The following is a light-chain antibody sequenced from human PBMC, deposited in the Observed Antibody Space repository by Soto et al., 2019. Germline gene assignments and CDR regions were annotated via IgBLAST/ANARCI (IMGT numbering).Light chain of an antibody. CDR1: STDVGGYNY. CDR2: EVS. V-gene: IGLV2-14*01. Sequence: QSVLTQPASVSGSPGQSITIPCTGTSTDVGGYNYVSWYQQHPGKAPKLLIYEVSNRPSGFSDRFSGSKSGNTASLTISGLQAEDEADYYCSSYTSSSTWVFGGGTKLTVL. CDR3: SSYTSSSTWV. J-gene: IGLJ2*01.